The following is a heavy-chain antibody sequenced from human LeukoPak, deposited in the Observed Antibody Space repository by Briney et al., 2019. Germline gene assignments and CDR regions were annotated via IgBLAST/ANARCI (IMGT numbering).Heavy chain of an antibody. J-gene: IGHJ3*02. CDR1: GFTFSTYA. V-gene: IGHV3-23*01. D-gene: IGHD1-26*01. Sequence: GGSLRLSCAASGFTFSTYAMNWVRQAPGKGLEWVSAISGSGGSTYYADSVKGRFTISRDNSKNTVYLQMDSLRAEDTAVYYCARSYSGSYRDAFDIWGQGTMVTVSS. CDR2: ISGSGGST. CDR3: ARSYSGSYRDAFDI.